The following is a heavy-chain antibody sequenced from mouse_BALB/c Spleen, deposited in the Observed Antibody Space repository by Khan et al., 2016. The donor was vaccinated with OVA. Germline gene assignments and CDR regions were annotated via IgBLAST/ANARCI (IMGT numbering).Heavy chain of an antibody. Sequence: EVELVESGGGLVQPGGSRKLSCAASGFTFSSFGMHWVRQAPEKGLEWVASISSGSSTIYYADTVKGRFTISRDNPKNTLFLQMTSLRSEDTAMYYCARSLGLYAMDDWGQGTSVTVSS. CDR1: GFTFSSFG. CDR2: ISSGSSTI. V-gene: IGHV5-17*02. J-gene: IGHJ4*01. CDR3: ARSLGLYAMDD. D-gene: IGHD4-1*01.